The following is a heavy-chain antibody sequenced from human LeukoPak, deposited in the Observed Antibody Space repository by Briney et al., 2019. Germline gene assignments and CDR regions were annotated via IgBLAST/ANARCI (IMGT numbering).Heavy chain of an antibody. CDR2: IKQDGSEK. V-gene: IGHV3-7*01. J-gene: IGHJ3*02. CDR1: GFTFSSYW. Sequence: GGSLRLSCAASGFTFSSYWMSWVRQAPGKGLEWVANIKQDGSEKYYVDSVKGRFTISRDNAKNSLYLQMNSLRAEDTAVYYCARDSRSIFGVVIISSDAFDIWGQGTMVTVSS. CDR3: ARDSRSIFGVVIISSDAFDI. D-gene: IGHD3-3*01.